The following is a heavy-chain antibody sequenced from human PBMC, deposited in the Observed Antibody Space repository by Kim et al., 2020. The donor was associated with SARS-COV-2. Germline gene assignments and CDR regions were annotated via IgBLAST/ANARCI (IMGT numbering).Heavy chain of an antibody. V-gene: IGHV3-74*01. J-gene: IGHJ4*02. CDR3: ATARGYYDSSGYYVFDY. Sequence: VKGRFTISGENAKNALDLQMNSLRAEDTAVYYCATARGYYDSSGYYVFDYWGQGILVTVSS. D-gene: IGHD3-22*01.